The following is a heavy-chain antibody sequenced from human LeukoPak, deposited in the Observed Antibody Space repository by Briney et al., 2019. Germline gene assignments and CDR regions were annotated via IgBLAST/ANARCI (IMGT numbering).Heavy chain of an antibody. Sequence: PGGSLRLSCAASGFTFSSYWMSWVRQTPGKGLEWVANIKQDGSEMHYVDSVKGRFTISRDNAKNSLYLQMSSLRAEDTAVCYCASNWNYVRGYGMDVWGQGTMVTVSS. CDR3: ASNWNYVRGYGMDV. CDR1: GFTFSSYW. CDR2: IKQDGSEM. J-gene: IGHJ6*02. V-gene: IGHV3-7*01. D-gene: IGHD1-7*01.